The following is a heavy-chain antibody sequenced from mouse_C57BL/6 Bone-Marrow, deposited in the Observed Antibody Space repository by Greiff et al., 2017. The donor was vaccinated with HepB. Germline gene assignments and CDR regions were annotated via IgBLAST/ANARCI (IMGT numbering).Heavy chain of an antibody. D-gene: IGHD2-2*01. J-gene: IGHJ2*01. V-gene: IGHV1-82*01. CDR2: IYPGDGDT. CDR1: GYAFSSSW. Sequence: VQLVESGPELVKPGASVKISCKASGYAFSSSWMNWVKQRPGKGLEWIGRIYPGDGDTNYNGKFKGKATLTADKSSSTAYMQLSSLTSEDSAVYFCARSQYGFDYWGQGTTLTVSS. CDR3: ARSQYGFDY.